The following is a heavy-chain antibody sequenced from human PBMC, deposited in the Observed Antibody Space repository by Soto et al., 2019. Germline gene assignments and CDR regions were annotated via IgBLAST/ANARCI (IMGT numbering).Heavy chain of an antibody. CDR3: ARYFFDSSGYSNWFDS. V-gene: IGHV4-31*03. CDR1: GGSISSGAYY. Sequence: QVQLQESGPGLVKPSQTLSLTCTVSGGSISSGAYYWGWIRQHSGKGLEWIGYMHYSGSAYYNPSLKNRITISVDTSMNQCSLKLSYVTAADTAMYYCARYFFDSSGYSNWFDSWGQGTLVTVSS. J-gene: IGHJ5*01. CDR2: MHYSGSA. D-gene: IGHD3-22*01.